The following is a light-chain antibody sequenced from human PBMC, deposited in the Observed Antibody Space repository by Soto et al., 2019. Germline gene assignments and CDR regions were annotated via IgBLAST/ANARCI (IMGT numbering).Light chain of an antibody. Sequence: DIQLTQSPSFLSASVGDRVTITCRASQGISSYLAWYQQKPGKAPKFLIYAASTLQGGVPSRFSGSGSGTEFTRTISSLQPEDFATYYCQQLNSYPRTFGPGTKVDVK. V-gene: IGKV1-9*01. CDR1: QGISSY. CDR2: AAS. CDR3: QQLNSYPRT. J-gene: IGKJ3*01.